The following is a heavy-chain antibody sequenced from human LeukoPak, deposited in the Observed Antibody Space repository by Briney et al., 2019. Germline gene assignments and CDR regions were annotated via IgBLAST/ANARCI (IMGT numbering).Heavy chain of an antibody. J-gene: IGHJ6*02. V-gene: IGHV4-59*01. CDR3: ASRLQTSWVMDV. CDR2: IYYSGST. D-gene: IGHD1-26*01. CDR1: GGSISSYY. Sequence: SETLSLTCTVSGGSISSYYWSWIRQSPGKGLEWIGYIYYSGSTNYNPSLKSRVTMSVDTSKNQFSLMLSSVTAADTAVYYCASRLQTSWVMDVWGQGTTVTVSS.